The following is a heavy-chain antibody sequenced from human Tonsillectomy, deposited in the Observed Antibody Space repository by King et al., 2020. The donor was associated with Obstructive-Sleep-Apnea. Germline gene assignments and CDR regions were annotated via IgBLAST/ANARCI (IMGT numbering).Heavy chain of an antibody. D-gene: IGHD4-17*01. J-gene: IGHJ4*02. CDR3: ARSPTVTHPYFDY. CDR1: GFYFSDFY. V-gene: IGHV3-11*01. Sequence: VQLVESGGGLVKPGGSLTVSCAASGFYFSDFYMGWIRQAPGKGLEWLSYISHTGTTTYYADSVKGRFTISRDNGKMYLQMNSLRAEDTAVFYWARSPTVTHPYFDYWGPGTLVTVSS. CDR2: ISHTGTTT.